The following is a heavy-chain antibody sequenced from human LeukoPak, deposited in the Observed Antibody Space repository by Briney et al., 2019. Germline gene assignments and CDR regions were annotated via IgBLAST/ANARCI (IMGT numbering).Heavy chain of an antibody. CDR2: ISSSGSI. CDR1: GDSISSGDYY. D-gene: IGHD4-17*01. V-gene: IGHV4-61*02. J-gene: IGHJ4*02. Sequence: SETLSLTCTVSGDSISSGDYYWSWVRQPAGKGLERIGRISSSGSINYHPSLKSRVPITVDTSKNQFSLKLSYVTAADTAVYYCGRVDYEVAYWGQGTLVTVSS. CDR3: GRVDYEVAY.